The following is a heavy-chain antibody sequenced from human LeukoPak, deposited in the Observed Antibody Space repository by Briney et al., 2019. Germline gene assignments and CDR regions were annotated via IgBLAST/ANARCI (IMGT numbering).Heavy chain of an antibody. D-gene: IGHD2-21*01. J-gene: IGHJ1*01. CDR3: ARDESTSILWW. V-gene: IGHV1-46*01. CDR2: INPSGGST. Sequence: GASVKVSCKASGYTLINYYMHWVRQAPGQGLEWMGIINPSGGSTRYAQKFQGRVTMTRDTSTSTVYMELSSLRSEDTAVYYCARDESTSILWWWGQGRLVTVSS. CDR1: GYTLINYY.